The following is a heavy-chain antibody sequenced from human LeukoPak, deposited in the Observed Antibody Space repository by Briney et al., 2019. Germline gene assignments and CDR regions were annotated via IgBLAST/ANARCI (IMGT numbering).Heavy chain of an antibody. J-gene: IGHJ4*02. CDR3: ARGRRPYSSSSTSLGY. CDR1: GFTFSSYW. V-gene: IGHV3-74*01. D-gene: IGHD6-6*01. Sequence: GGSLRLSCAASGFTFSSYWMHWVRQAPGKGLVWVSRINSNGSSTNYADSVKGRFTISRDNAKNTLYLQMNSLRAEDTAVYYCARGRRPYSSSSTSLGYWGQGTLVTVSS. CDR2: INSNGSST.